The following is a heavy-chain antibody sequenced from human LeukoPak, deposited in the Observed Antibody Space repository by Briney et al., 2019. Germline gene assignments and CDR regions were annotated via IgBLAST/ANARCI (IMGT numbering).Heavy chain of an antibody. D-gene: IGHD2-21*02. J-gene: IGHJ3*01. Sequence: GASVKASCKASGYTVTSYYMDWVRQAPGQGLEWMGIINPSGGSTSYAQKFQGRVTMTRDTSTSTVYMELSSLRSEDTAVYYCARPLLLAGAFDLWRQGTLVAVSS. CDR1: GYTVTSYY. CDR3: ARPLLLAGAFDL. CDR2: INPSGGST. V-gene: IGHV1-46*01.